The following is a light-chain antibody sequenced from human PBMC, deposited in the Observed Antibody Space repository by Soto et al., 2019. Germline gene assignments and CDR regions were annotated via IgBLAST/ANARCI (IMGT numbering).Light chain of an antibody. Sequence: EIVMTQSPATLSVSPGERATLSCRATESVSSNLAWYQQIPGQAPRLLIYAASTRATGIPARFSGSGSGTEFTLTISSLQPEDVAVYYCQQYDNWPPWTFGQGTKVEVK. V-gene: IGKV3-15*01. CDR1: ESVSSN. J-gene: IGKJ1*01. CDR3: QQYDNWPPWT. CDR2: AAS.